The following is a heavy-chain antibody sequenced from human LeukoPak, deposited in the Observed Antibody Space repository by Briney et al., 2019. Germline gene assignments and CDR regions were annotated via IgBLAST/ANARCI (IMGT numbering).Heavy chain of an antibody. CDR3: ARGGKGGSGYYYAVDY. J-gene: IGHJ4*02. CDR2: ISGSGGST. CDR1: GFTFSSYA. V-gene: IGHV3-23*01. D-gene: IGHD3-22*01. Sequence: PGGSLRLSCAASGFTFSSYAMSWVRQAPGKGLEWVSAISGSGGSTYYADSVKGRFTISRDNSKNMLYLQMNSLRAEDTAVYYCARGGKGGSGYYYAVDYWGQGTLVTVSS.